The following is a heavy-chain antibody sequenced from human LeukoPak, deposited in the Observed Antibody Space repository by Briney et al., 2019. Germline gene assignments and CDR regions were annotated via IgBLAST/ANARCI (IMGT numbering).Heavy chain of an antibody. D-gene: IGHD1-1*01. V-gene: IGHV3-23*01. Sequence: GGSLRLSCAASGFTFSSYAMSWVRQAPGKGLEWVSAISGSGGSTYYADSVKGRFTISRDNSKNTLYLQVNSLRVEDTAVYYCARRQGDAFDIWGQGTMVTSST. CDR3: ARRQGDAFDI. CDR1: GFTFSSYA. J-gene: IGHJ3*02. CDR2: ISGSGGST.